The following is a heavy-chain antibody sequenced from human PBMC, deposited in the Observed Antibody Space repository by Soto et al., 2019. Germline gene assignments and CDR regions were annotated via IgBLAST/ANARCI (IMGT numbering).Heavy chain of an antibody. D-gene: IGHD1-7*01. J-gene: IGHJ6*03. CDR1: GVTFNNYS. V-gene: IGHV3-21*01. CDR3: ARMGEETTTNYYYYYYMDV. Sequence: PGGSLRLSCAASGVTFNNYSMNWVRQAPGKGLEWVSSISSSSSYIYYADSVKGRFTISRDNAKNSLYLQMNSLRAEDTAVYYCARMGEETTTNYYYYYYMDVWGKGTTVTVSS. CDR2: ISSSSSYI.